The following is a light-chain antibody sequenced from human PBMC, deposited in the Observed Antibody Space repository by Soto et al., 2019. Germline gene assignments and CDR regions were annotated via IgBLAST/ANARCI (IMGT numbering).Light chain of an antibody. CDR1: SSDVGGYNY. CDR3: RSYTRSSPHVA. CDR2: DVS. Sequence: QSALTQPAAVSGSPGQSITISCTGTSSDVGGYNYVSWYQHHPGKAPKVMIYDVSNRPSGVSNRFSGSKSGNTASLTISGLQAEDEADYYCRSYTRSSPHVAFGSGTKVTV. V-gene: IGLV2-14*03. J-gene: IGLJ2*01.